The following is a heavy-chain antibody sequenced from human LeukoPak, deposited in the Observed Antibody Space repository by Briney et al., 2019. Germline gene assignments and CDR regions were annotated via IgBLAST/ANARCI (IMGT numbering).Heavy chain of an antibody. J-gene: IGHJ3*02. CDR3: ASESGAFDI. D-gene: IGHD6-25*01. Sequence: GGSLRLSCAASGFPFTVYPTHWVRQAPGKGLEWVSVSSSDETYKFYADSVRGRFTISRDNSKNTLYLQMNSLRAEDTAVYYCASESGAFDIWGQGTMVTVSS. V-gene: IGHV3-30*14. CDR1: GFPFTVYP. CDR2: SSSDETYK.